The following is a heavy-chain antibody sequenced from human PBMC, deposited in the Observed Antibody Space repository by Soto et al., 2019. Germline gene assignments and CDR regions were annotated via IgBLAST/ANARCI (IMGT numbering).Heavy chain of an antibody. CDR2: SNHVGST. V-gene: IGHV4-34*01. D-gene: IGHD2-21*02. CDR1: GGSFSGYY. J-gene: IGHJ6*02. CDR3: ARDLWGYCGTDCYPLDV. Sequence: PSETLSLTCAVYGGSFSGYYWSWIRQPPGKGLEWIGESNHVGSTNYNPSLKSRVTISVDTSKNQFSLKLNSVTAADTAVYYCARDLWGYCGTDCYPLDVWGQGTTVTVSS.